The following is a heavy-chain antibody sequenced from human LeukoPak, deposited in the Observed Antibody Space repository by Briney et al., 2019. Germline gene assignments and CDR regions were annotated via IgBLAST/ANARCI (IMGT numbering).Heavy chain of an antibody. D-gene: IGHD3-10*01. V-gene: IGHV3-33*01. Sequence: GGSLRLSCAASGFTFSSYGMHWVRQAPGKGLEWVAVIWYDGSNKYYADSVKGRFTISRDSSKNTLYLQMNSLRAEDTAVYYCARDFRSGYYYMDVWGKGTTVTVSS. J-gene: IGHJ6*03. CDR3: ARDFRSGYYYMDV. CDR2: IWYDGSNK. CDR1: GFTFSSYG.